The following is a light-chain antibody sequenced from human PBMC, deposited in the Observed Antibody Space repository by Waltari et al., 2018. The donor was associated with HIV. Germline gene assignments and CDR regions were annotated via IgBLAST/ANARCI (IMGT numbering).Light chain of an antibody. CDR2: SNN. CDR3: AAWDDSLNGWV. CDR1: SPNIGSNT. Sequence: QSVLTQPPSASGTPGQRVTISCSGSSPNIGSNTVTWYKQLPGTAPKLLIYSNNQRPSGVPDRFSGSKSGTSASLAISGLQSEDEADYYCAAWDDSLNGWVFGGGTKLTVL. V-gene: IGLV1-44*01. J-gene: IGLJ3*02.